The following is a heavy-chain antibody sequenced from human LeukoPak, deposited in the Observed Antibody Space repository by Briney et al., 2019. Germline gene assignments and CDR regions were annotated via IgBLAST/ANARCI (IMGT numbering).Heavy chain of an antibody. V-gene: IGHV4-30-2*01. CDR1: GGSISSGGYS. CDR2: IYHSGST. D-gene: IGHD3-22*01. J-gene: IGHJ5*02. CDR3: ARAYSSGYFRLDP. Sequence: SQTLSLTCAVSGGSISSGGYSWSWIRQPPGKGLEWIGYIYHSGSTYYNPSLKSRVTISVDRSKNQFSLELSSVTAADTAVYYCARAYSSGYFRLDPWGQGTLVTVSS.